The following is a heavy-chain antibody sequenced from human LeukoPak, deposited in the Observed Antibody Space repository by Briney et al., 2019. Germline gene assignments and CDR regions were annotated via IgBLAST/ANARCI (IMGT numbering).Heavy chain of an antibody. CDR2: IIPIFGTA. D-gene: IGHD3-10*01. V-gene: IGHV1-69*06. CDR3: ALWFGELSAFDI. CDR1: GGTFSSYA. J-gene: IGHJ3*02. Sequence: SVKVSCKASGGTFSSYAISWVRQAPGQGLEWMGGIIPIFGTANYAQKFQGRVTITADKSTSTAYMELSSLRSEDTAVYYCALWFGELSAFDIWGQGTMVTVSS.